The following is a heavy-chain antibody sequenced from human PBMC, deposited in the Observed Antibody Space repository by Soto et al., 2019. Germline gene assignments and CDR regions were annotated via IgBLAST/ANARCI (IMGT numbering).Heavy chain of an antibody. Sequence: QVQLVQSGTEVKKPGSSVKVSCKASGGSLSTNPISWVRPAPGQGLEWMGGTGSGTGPGNHAQKFQGRLTVTADKSQSTVYMELTNRSSEDTAVYYCGRRDSGGFYRVFDSWGQGTLVTVSS. CDR3: GRRDSGGFYRVFDS. D-gene: IGHD2-15*01. J-gene: IGHJ4*02. CDR1: GGSLSTNP. CDR2: TGSGTGPG. V-gene: IGHV1-69*06.